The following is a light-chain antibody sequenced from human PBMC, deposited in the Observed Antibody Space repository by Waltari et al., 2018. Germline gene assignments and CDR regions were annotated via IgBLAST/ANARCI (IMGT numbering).Light chain of an antibody. CDR3: MIWHSSAVV. Sequence: QAVLTQPTSLSAPPGASASLTCTLRRGINVGPYRIYWYQQRPGSPPRYLLKYKADSDKQQASGVPSRFSGSKDASANAGILLISGLQSEDEADYYCMIWHSSAVVFGGGTKLTVL. CDR1: RGINVGPYR. CDR2: YKADSDK. J-gene: IGLJ2*01. V-gene: IGLV5-45*02.